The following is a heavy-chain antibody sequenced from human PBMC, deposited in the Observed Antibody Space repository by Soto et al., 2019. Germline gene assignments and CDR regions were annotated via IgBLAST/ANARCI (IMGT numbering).Heavy chain of an antibody. J-gene: IGHJ4*02. D-gene: IGHD1-26*01. CDR2: IYYSGST. CDR1: GGSISSYY. V-gene: IGHV4-59*01. CDR3: ARLVGATRIHDY. Sequence: SETLSLTCTVSGGSISSYYWSWIRQPPGKGLEWIGYIYYSGSTNYNPSLKSRVTISVDTSKNQFSLKLSSVTAADTAVYYCARLVGATRIHDYWGQGTLVTVYS.